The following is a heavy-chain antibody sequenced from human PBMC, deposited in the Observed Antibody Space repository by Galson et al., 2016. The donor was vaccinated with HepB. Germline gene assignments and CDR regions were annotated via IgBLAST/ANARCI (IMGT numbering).Heavy chain of an antibody. CDR3: ATSNSRSGSDWRITDY. V-gene: IGHV3-74*01. D-gene: IGHD5-12*01. Sequence: SLRLSCAASGFTFSNFWMHWVRQAPGKGLMWVSRISRDGGVTNHADSVKGRFTISRDNAKSTLYLQMNSLRAEDTAVYYCATSNSRSGSDWRITDYWGQGTLVTVSS. J-gene: IGHJ4*02. CDR1: GFTFSNFW. CDR2: ISRDGGVT.